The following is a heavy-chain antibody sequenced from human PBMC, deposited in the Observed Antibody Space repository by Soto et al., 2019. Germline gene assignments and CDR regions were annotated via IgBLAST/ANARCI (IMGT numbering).Heavy chain of an antibody. J-gene: IGHJ6*02. CDR1: GFTFSSYG. D-gene: IGHD2-21*01. CDR2: ISKSGTTT. V-gene: IGHV3-48*02. Sequence: EVQLVESGGDLVQPGGSLRLSCVASGFTFSSYGMNWVRQGPGKGLEWLSFISKSGTTTYYADSVKGRFTISRDNAKNSLYLQMKSLRDEDMAVYYCARDGYCVGSSCSLLPDVWGQGTTVTVSS. CDR3: ARDGYCVGSSCSLLPDV.